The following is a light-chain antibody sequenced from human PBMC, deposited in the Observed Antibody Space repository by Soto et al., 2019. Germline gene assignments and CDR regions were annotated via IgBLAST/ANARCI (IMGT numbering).Light chain of an antibody. CDR1: ISDVSGYNF. CDR2: DVS. J-gene: IGLJ1*01. V-gene: IGLV2-14*03. Sequence: QSALTQTASVSGSPGQSITISCTGTISDVSGYNFVSWYQQYPGKAPKLMIYDVSNRPSGVSNRFSGSKSGNTASLTISGLQVEDEADYYCSSYTSSNTYVFGAGTKVTVL. CDR3: SSYTSSNTYV.